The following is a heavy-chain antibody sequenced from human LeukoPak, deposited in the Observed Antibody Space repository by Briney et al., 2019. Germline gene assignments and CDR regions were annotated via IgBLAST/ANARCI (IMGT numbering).Heavy chain of an antibody. V-gene: IGHV1-8*03. D-gene: IGHD6-6*01. CDR1: GYTFTSYD. CDR3: ARGLVLYNWFDP. CDR2: MNPNSGNT. Sequence: ASVKVSCKASGYTFTSYDINWVRQATGQRLEWMGWMNPNSGNTGYAQKFQGRVTITRNTSISTAYMELSSLRSEDTAVYYCARGLVLYNWFDPWGQGTLVTVSS. J-gene: IGHJ5*02.